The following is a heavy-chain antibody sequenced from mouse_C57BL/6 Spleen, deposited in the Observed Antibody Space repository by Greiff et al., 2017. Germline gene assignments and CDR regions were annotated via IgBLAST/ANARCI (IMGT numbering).Heavy chain of an antibody. CDR3: ARRPDGYYWYFDV. D-gene: IGHD2-3*01. Sequence: QVQLKESGAELVRPGASVKLSCKASGYTFTDYYINWVKQRPGQGLEWIARIYPGSGNTYYNEKFKGKATLTAEKSSSTAYMQLSSLTSEDSAVYFCARRPDGYYWYFDVWGTGTTVTVSS. J-gene: IGHJ1*03. V-gene: IGHV1-76*01. CDR1: GYTFTDYY. CDR2: IYPGSGNT.